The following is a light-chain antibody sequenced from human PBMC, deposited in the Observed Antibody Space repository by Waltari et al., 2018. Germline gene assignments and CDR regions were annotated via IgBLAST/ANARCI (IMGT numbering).Light chain of an antibody. CDR2: DVT. CDR3: SSFTSSTTGI. CDR1: SSASGGYNY. V-gene: IGLV2-14*03. Sequence: SALTQPDSVSGSPGQSITIPCSGISSASGGYNYVSWYQQHPGEAPKLIIYDVTNRPSGVSNRFSGSKSGSSASLTISGLQPEDEADYYCSSFTSSTTGIFGGGTKLTVL. J-gene: IGLJ2*01.